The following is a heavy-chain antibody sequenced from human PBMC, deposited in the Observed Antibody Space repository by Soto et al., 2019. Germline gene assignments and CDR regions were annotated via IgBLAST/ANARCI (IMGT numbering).Heavy chain of an antibody. V-gene: IGHV3-23*01. CDR1: GFTFSSYA. CDR2: ISGSGEIT. D-gene: IGHD2-15*01. CDR3: AKRTTGYCSGGICYYFDY. J-gene: IGHJ4*02. Sequence: GGSLRLSCAASGFTFSSYAMSCVLQAPGKGLEFFSGISGSGEITYYADSVKGQFTISRDNSKNTLYLQMNSLRAEDTAVSYCAKRTTGYCSGGICYYFDYWGQGSLVTVSS.